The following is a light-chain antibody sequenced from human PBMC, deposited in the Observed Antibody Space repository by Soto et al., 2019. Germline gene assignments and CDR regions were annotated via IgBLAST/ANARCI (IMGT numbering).Light chain of an antibody. CDR2: KAS. Sequence: DIQMTQSPSTLSASVGDRVTITCRASQTIYTYLAWYQHKPGKAPKLLIHKASSLESGVPSRFSGSGSGTEFTLSISSLQPDEFATYYCQQYNSFSTFGQGTRLEIK. CDR1: QTIYTY. V-gene: IGKV1-5*03. CDR3: QQYNSFST. J-gene: IGKJ5*01.